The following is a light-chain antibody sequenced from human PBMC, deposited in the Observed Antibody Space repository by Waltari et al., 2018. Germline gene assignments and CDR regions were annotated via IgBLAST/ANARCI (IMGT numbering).Light chain of an antibody. V-gene: IGLV7-46*01. CDR3: SLSYSGARPGVV. CDR2: DTT. J-gene: IGLJ2*01. CDR1: TGTATDDHS. Sequence: QAVVTQEPSLTVSPGGTVPLTCGSSTGTATDDHSPYWFQQRPGQAPRTLIYDTTNRLSWTPARFSASLLGGNAALTLSGAQPEDEADYYCSLSYSGARPGVVFGGGTKLTVL.